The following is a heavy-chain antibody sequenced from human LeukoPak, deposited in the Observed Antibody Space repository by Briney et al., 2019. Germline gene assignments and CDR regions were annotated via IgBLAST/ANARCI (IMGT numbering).Heavy chain of an antibody. CDR1: GFTFSSYW. J-gene: IGHJ4*02. CDR2: IKQDGSEK. CDR3: TRDAPATCGGDCYSFDY. Sequence: PGGSLRLSCAASGFTFSSYWMSWVRQAPGKGLEWVTNIKQDGSEKYYVDSVKGRFTISRDNAKNSLYLQMNSLRAEDTAVYYCTRDAPATCGGDCYSFDYWGQGTLVTVSS. D-gene: IGHD2-21*02. V-gene: IGHV3-7*03.